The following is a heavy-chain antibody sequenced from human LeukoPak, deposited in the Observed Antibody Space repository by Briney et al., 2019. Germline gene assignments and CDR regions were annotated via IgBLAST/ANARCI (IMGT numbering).Heavy chain of an antibody. CDR3: ARPRLGPAAIRGGDYYYYMDV. V-gene: IGHV4-39*01. J-gene: IGHJ6*03. Sequence: PSETLSLTCTVSGGSISSSSYYWGWIRQPPGKGLEWIGSIYYSGSTYYNPSLKRRVTISVDTSKNQFSLTLSSVTAADTAVYYCARPRLGPAAIRGGDYYYYMDVWAKGPRSPSP. CDR1: GGSISSSSYY. CDR2: IYYSGST. D-gene: IGHD2-2*02.